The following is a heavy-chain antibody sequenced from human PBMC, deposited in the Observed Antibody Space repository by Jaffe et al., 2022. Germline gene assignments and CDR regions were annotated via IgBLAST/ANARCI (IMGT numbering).Heavy chain of an antibody. CDR3: ARDQSPTVVTPGGPGY. CDR1: GFTVSSNY. J-gene: IGHJ4*02. D-gene: IGHD4-17*01. CDR2: IYSGGST. Sequence: EVQLVESGGGLVQPGGSLRLSCAASGFTVSSNYMSWVRQAPGKGLEWVSVIYSGGSTYYADSVKGRFTISRDNSKNTLYLQMNSLRAEDTAVYYCARDQSPTVVTPGGPGYWGQGTLVTVSS. V-gene: IGHV3-66*02.